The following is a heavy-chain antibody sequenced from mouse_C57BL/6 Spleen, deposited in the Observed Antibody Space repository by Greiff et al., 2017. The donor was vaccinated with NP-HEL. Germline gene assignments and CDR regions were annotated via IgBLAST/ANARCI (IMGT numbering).Heavy chain of an antibody. D-gene: IGHD2-1*01. CDR1: GYTFTDYY. Sequence: VQLQQSGPELVKPGASVKISCKASGYTFTDYYMNWVKQSHGKSLEWIGDINPNNGGTSYNQKFKGKATLTVDKSSSTAYMELRSLTSEDSAVYYCAGYGNYERGAMDYWGQGTSVTVSS. CDR2: INPNNGGT. CDR3: AGYGNYERGAMDY. V-gene: IGHV1-26*01. J-gene: IGHJ4*01.